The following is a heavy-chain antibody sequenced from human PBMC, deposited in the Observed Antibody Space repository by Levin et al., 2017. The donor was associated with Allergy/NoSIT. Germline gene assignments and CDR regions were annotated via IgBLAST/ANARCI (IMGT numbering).Heavy chain of an antibody. V-gene: IGHV3-23*01. CDR3: AKRIVVVVAAPNDAFDI. Sequence: GGSLRLSCAASGFTFSSYAMSWVRQAPGKGLEWVSAISGSGGSTYYADSVKGRFTISRDNSKNTLYLQMNSLRAEDTAVYYCAKRIVVVVAAPNDAFDIWGQGTMVTVSS. D-gene: IGHD2-15*01. CDR2: ISGSGGST. CDR1: GFTFSSYA. J-gene: IGHJ3*02.